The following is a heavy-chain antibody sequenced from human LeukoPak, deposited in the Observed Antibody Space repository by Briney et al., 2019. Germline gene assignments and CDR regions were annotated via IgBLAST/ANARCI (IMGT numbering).Heavy chain of an antibody. Sequence: PSETLSLTCTVSGGSISSHYWSWIRQPPGKGLEWIGYIYYSGSTKHNPSLKSRVTTSVDTSNNQFSLKLSSVTAADTAVYYWARLYDSSTYTNWLDPWGQGTLVTVSS. J-gene: IGHJ5*02. D-gene: IGHD3-22*01. CDR2: IYYSGST. V-gene: IGHV4-59*11. CDR3: ARLYDSSTYTNWLDP. CDR1: GGSISSHY.